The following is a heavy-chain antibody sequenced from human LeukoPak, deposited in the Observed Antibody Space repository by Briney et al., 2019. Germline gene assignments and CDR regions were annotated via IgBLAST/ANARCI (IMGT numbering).Heavy chain of an antibody. CDR1: GFTFSTYD. D-gene: IGHD6-13*01. Sequence: GGSLRLSCAASGFTFSTYDMHWVRQATGQGLEWVSAIGTAGDTYYPGSVKGRFTISRDNAKNSLYLQMNSLRDEDTAVYYCARDLEAANTYYFDYWGQGTMVTVSS. J-gene: IGHJ4*02. CDR3: ARDLEAANTYYFDY. V-gene: IGHV3-13*04. CDR2: IGTAGDT.